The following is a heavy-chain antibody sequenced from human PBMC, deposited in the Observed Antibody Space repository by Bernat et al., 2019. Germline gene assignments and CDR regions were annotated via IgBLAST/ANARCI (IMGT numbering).Heavy chain of an antibody. CDR3: ARHNLDYYYGMDV. CDR2: IDPGDSDT. J-gene: IGHJ6*02. CDR1: GYSFTSYW. Sequence: EVQLVQSGAEVKKPGESLKISCKGSGYSFTSYWIGWVRQMPGKGLEWMGIIDPGDSDTRYRPSFQGQVTISADKSISTAYLQWSSLKASDTAMYYCARHNLDYYYGMDVWGQGTTVTVSS. D-gene: IGHD1-14*01. V-gene: IGHV5-51*01.